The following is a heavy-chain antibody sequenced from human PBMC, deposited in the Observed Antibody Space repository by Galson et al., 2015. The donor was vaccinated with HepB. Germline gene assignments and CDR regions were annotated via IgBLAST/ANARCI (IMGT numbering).Heavy chain of an antibody. Sequence: SVKVSCKASGYTFTTYYIHWVRQAPGQGLEWVGCISAYNGNTNYAQKLQGRVTMTTDTSTSTDYMELRSLRSDDTAVYYCARGVVPAAPDYWGQGTLVTVSS. V-gene: IGHV1-18*04. J-gene: IGHJ4*02. CDR1: GYTFTTYY. D-gene: IGHD2-2*01. CDR3: ARGVVPAAPDY. CDR2: ISAYNGNT.